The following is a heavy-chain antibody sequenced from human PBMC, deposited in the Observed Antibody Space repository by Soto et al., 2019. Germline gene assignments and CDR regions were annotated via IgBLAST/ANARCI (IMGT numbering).Heavy chain of an antibody. CDR3: ARDNSPYYYDSSGYLDP. CDR2: IYYSGST. CDR1: GGSISSGGYY. J-gene: IGHJ5*02. V-gene: IGHV4-31*03. Sequence: SETLSLTCTVSGGSISSGGYYWSWIRQHPGKGLEWIGYIYYSGSTYYNPSLKSRVTISVDTSKNQFSLKLSSVTAADTAVYYCARDNSPYYYDSSGYLDPWGQGTLVTVSS. D-gene: IGHD3-22*01.